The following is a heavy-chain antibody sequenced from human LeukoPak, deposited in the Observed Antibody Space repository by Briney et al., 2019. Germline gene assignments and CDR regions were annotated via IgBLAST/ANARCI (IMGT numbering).Heavy chain of an antibody. J-gene: IGHJ3*02. CDR1: GFTFSSYG. Sequence: GGSLRLSCAASGFTFSSYGMHWVRQAPGKGLEWVAVIWYDGSNKYYADSVKGRFTISRDNSKNMLYLQMNSLRAEDTAVYYCARDGGRITIFGVARGEAFDIWGQGTMVTVSS. CDR2: IWYDGSNK. CDR3: ARDGGRITIFGVARGEAFDI. V-gene: IGHV3-33*01. D-gene: IGHD3-3*01.